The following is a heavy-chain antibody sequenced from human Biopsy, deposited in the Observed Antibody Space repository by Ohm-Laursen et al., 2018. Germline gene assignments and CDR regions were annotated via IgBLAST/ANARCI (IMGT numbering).Heavy chain of an antibody. CDR1: GDSFTSYA. D-gene: IGHD1-26*01. V-gene: IGHV1-69*10. J-gene: IGHJ5*02. CDR2: IIPLPNVA. CDR3: ARGEGSSWFDP. Sequence: SVKASCKASGDSFTSYAIGWVRQAPGQGLGWMGGIIPLPNVATSAQKFQGRITITADESTSTAYMELSSLTSDVTAVYFCARGEGSSWFDPWGHGTLVTVSS.